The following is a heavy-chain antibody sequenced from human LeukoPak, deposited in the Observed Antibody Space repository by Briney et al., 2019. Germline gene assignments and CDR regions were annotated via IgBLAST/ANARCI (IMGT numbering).Heavy chain of an antibody. D-gene: IGHD3-10*01. CDR1: GFTFSSYE. J-gene: IGHJ4*02. Sequence: PGGSLRLSCAASGFTFSSYEMNWVRQAPGKGLEWVSYISSSGSTIYYADSVKGRFTISRDNAKNTLYLQMNSLRAEDTAVYYCAKDDLWFGELYPGYWDQGTLVTVSS. V-gene: IGHV3-48*03. CDR3: AKDDLWFGELYPGY. CDR2: ISSSGSTI.